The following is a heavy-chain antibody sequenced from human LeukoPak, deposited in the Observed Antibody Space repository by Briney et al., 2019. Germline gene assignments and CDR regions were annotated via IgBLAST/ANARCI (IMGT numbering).Heavy chain of an antibody. CDR2: IIPIFGTA. J-gene: IGHJ5*02. CDR3: APSLSRDGYNIVDP. V-gene: IGHV1-69*05. D-gene: IGHD5-24*01. Sequence: SVKVSCKASAGTFSSYAISRVRQAPGQGLERMGGIIPIFGTANYAQKFQGRVTITTDESTSTAYMELSSLRSEDTAVYYCAPSLSRDGYNIVDPWGQGTLVTVSS. CDR1: AGTFSSYA.